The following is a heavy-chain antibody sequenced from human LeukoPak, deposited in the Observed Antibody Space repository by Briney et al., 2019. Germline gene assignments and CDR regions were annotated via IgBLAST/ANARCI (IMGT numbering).Heavy chain of an antibody. CDR2: FSSRKSYI. D-gene: IGHD3-22*01. CDR1: GFIFSSYS. Sequence: SGGSLRLSCTASGFIFSSYSMSGVRQAPGEGLEWVSSFSSRKSYIYYADSVKGRVTISRDNSKNTMYMQMNSLRAEDTAVYFCAKHYSSAYYQFDYWGQGTLVTVSS. CDR3: AKHYSSAYYQFDY. V-gene: IGHV3-21*04. J-gene: IGHJ4*02.